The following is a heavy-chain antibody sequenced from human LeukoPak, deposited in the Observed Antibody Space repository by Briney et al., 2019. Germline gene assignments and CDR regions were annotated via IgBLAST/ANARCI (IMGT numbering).Heavy chain of an antibody. CDR2: TYTSEST. V-gene: IGHV4-61*02. J-gene: IGHJ4*02. Sequence: PSETLSLTCTVSGGSISSGSYYWSWIRQPAGKGLEWIGRTYTSESTNYNPSLKSRVTISVDTSKNQFSLKLSSVTAADTAVYYCARGSSYDSSGYQYWGQGTLVTVSS. CDR3: ARGSSYDSSGYQY. D-gene: IGHD3-22*01. CDR1: GGSISSGSYY.